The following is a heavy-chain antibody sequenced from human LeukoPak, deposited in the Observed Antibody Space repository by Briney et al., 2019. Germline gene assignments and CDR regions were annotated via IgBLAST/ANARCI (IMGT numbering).Heavy chain of an antibody. CDR3: ASVYDFWSGRATDY. CDR1: GYTFTMNG. CDR2: ISSYNGKT. V-gene: IGHV1-18*01. Sequence: ASVKVSCKASGYTFTMNGISWVRQAPGQGLEWMGWISSYNGKTNYAQRLQGRVTMTTDTSTSTAYMELRSLRSDDTAVYYCASVYDFWSGRATDYWGQGTLVTVSS. D-gene: IGHD3-3*01. J-gene: IGHJ4*02.